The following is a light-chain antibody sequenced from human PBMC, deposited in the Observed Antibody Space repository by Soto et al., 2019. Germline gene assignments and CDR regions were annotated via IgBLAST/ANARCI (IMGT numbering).Light chain of an antibody. CDR3: QQRNNWPPEFT. CDR1: QSVSSS. J-gene: IGKJ3*01. Sequence: EIVLTQSPATLSLSPGERATLSCRASQSVSSSLAWYQHKPGQAPRLVIYDASNRATGIPARFSGSGSGTDFTLTISALEPEDFVVYFCQQRNNWPPEFTFGPGTKVEIK. CDR2: DAS. V-gene: IGKV3-11*01.